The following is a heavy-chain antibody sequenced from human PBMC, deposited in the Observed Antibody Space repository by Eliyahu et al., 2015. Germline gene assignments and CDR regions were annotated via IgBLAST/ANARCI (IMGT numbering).Heavy chain of an antibody. J-gene: IGHJ4*02. V-gene: IGHV3-74*01. CDR3: ARGYCSGGSCEKPFDY. Sequence: EVQLVXSGGGLVQPGGSLRLSCAASGFPFSXYWMHWVRRAPGKGLVWGSRINSDGSTTGFADSVKGRFTISRDNAKNTLYLQMNSLGAEDTAVYYCARGYCSGGSCEKPFDYWGQGTLVTVSS. CDR2: INSDGSTT. CDR1: GFPFSXYW. D-gene: IGHD2-15*01.